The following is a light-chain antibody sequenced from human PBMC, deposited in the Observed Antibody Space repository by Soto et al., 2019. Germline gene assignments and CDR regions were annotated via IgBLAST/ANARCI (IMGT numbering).Light chain of an antibody. Sequence: QSVLTQPPSASGTPGQTVTMSCSGSTSNIGSNTVTWYQQFPGSAPKVLIYVNNQRRSGVPDRFSGAKSGTSAFLAITGLQSADEADYYCATWYDSLNGLIFGGGTKLTVL. V-gene: IGLV1-44*01. CDR1: TSNIGSNT. J-gene: IGLJ2*01. CDR2: VNN. CDR3: ATWYDSLNGLI.